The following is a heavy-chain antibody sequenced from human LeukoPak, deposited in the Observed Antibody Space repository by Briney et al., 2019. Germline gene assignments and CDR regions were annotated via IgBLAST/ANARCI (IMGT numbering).Heavy chain of an antibody. CDR1: GGSISSSNW. CDR3: ARNRASDS. V-gene: IGHV4-4*02. D-gene: IGHD3-10*01. Sequence: RSSETLSLTCAVSGGSISSSNWWSWVRQPLGKGLEWIGEIYHSGSTNYNPSLESRLTISVDKSKNQFSLRLSSVTAADTAVYYCARNRASDSWGQGTLVTVSS. CDR2: IYHSGST. J-gene: IGHJ4*02.